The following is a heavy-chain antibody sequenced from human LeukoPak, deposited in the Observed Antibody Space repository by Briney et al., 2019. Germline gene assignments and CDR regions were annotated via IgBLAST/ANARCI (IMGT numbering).Heavy chain of an antibody. CDR2: INAGNGKT. CDR1: GFTFSHHA. Sequence: ASVKVSCKASGFTFSHHAMNWVRQAPGQRLEWMGWINAGNGKTKYSQKFQDRVTITRDTSASTAYMELNSLRSEDTAVYYCARGVWSSHNKEYFFDYWGQGTLVTASS. V-gene: IGHV1-3*01. J-gene: IGHJ4*02. D-gene: IGHD6-19*01. CDR3: ARGVWSSHNKEYFFDY.